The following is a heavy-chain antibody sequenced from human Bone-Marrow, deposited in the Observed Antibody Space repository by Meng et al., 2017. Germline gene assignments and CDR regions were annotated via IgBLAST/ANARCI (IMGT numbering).Heavy chain of an antibody. CDR3: ARGAQPWLVDLDY. CDR2: INHSGST. Sequence: SETLSLTCAVYGGSFSGYYWSWIRQPPGKGLEWIGEINHSGSTNYTPSLKSRVTISVDTSKNQFSLKLSTVTAADTAVYYCARGAQPWLVDLDYWGQGTLGTVSS. J-gene: IGHJ4*02. CDR1: GGSFSGYY. V-gene: IGHV4-34*01. D-gene: IGHD6-19*01.